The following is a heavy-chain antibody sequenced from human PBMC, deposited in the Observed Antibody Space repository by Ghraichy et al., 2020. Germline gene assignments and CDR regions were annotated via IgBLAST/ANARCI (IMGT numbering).Heavy chain of an antibody. CDR2: IKKDGSEK. D-gene: IGHD6-19*01. J-gene: IGHJ4*02. V-gene: IGHV3-7*01. Sequence: GGSLRLSCAASGFIFSSYLMIWVRQAPGKGLEWVANIKKDGSEKYYVDSVKGRFTISRDNAKNSLYLQMNSLRAEDTAVYYCARDLGSGWYFDYWGQGTLVTVSS. CDR3: ARDLGSGWYFDY. CDR1: GFIFSSYL.